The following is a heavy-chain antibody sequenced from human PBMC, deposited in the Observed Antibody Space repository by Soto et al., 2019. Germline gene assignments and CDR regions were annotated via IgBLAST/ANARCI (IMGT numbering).Heavy chain of an antibody. Sequence: SETLSLTCTVSGGPISSYYWSWIRQPPGKGLEWIGYIYYSGSTNYNPSLKSRVTISVDTSKNQFSLKLSSVTAADTAVYYCAWGSSSGGYFDYWGQGTLVTVSS. D-gene: IGHD6-6*01. CDR2: IYYSGST. J-gene: IGHJ4*02. CDR1: GGPISSYY. V-gene: IGHV4-59*01. CDR3: AWGSSSGGYFDY.